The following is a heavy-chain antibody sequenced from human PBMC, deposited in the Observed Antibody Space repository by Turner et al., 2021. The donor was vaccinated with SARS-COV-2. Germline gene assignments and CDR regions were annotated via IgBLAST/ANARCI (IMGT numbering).Heavy chain of an antibody. CDR3: ARDEEGIAAAYYYAMDV. D-gene: IGHD6-13*01. CDR1: GGPFSTYT. J-gene: IGHJ6*02. CDR2: IIPILGIT. Sequence: QVQLVQSGAEVTKPGSSVKFSCKASGGPFSTYTISWVRQAPGQGLEWMGRIIPILGITTYAQKFQGRVTITADKSTSTAYMELSSLRSEDTAVYYCARDEEGIAAAYYYAMDVWGQGTTVTVSS. V-gene: IGHV1-69*08.